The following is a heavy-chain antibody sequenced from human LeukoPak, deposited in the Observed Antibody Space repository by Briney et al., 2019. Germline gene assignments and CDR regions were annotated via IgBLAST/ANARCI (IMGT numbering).Heavy chain of an antibody. V-gene: IGHV3-23*01. CDR1: GFTFSSYA. CDR2: ISGSGGST. D-gene: IGHD3-9*01. CDR3: AKDRDDILTGYSAPPNDY. J-gene: IGHJ4*02. Sequence: PGGSLRLSCAASGFTFSSYAMSWVRQAPGKGLEWVSAISGSGGSTYYADSVKGRFTISRDNSKNTLYLQMNSLRAEDTAVYYCAKDRDDILTGYSAPPNDYWGQGTLVTVSS.